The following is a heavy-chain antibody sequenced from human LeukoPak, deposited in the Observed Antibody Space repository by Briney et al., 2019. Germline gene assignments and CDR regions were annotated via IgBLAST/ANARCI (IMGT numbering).Heavy chain of an antibody. CDR3: AELGITMIGGV. CDR1: GLGFSDYY. V-gene: IGHV3-11*04. D-gene: IGHD3-10*02. CDR2: ISSSGTTK. J-gene: IGHJ6*04. Sequence: NPGGSLRLSCAASGLGFSDYYMTWIRQAPGKGLEWISYISSSGTTKYYADSVKGRFTISRDNAKKSLYLQMNSLRAEDTAVYYCAELGITMIGGVWGKGTTVTISS.